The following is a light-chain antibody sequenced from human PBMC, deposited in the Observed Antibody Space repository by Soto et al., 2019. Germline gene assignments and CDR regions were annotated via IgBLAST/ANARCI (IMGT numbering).Light chain of an antibody. CDR1: QSLGSTF. CDR3: HQYGTLPLS. J-gene: IGKJ4*01. Sequence: EILLTQSPGTLSLSPGDRATLSCRASQSLGSTFLAWYQQKSGQSPRLLIYGASDRATDIPDRFNGSGSGADFTLTISRLEPEDFAVYFCHQYGTLPLSFGGGTKV. CDR2: GAS. V-gene: IGKV3-20*01.